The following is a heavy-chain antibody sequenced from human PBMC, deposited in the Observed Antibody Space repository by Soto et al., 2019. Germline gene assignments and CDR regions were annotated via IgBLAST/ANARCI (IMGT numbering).Heavy chain of an antibody. D-gene: IGHD4-17*01. CDR2: IYYSGST. CDR1: GGSISSGGYY. V-gene: IGHV4-31*03. J-gene: IGHJ6*03. CDR3: ARDRIEGNDYHFVDYYMDV. Sequence: SETLSLTCTVSGGSISSGGYYWSWIRQHPGKGLEWIGYIYYSGSTYYNPSLKSRVTISVDTSKNQFSLKLSSVTAADTAVYYCARDRIEGNDYHFVDYYMDVWGKGTTVTVSS.